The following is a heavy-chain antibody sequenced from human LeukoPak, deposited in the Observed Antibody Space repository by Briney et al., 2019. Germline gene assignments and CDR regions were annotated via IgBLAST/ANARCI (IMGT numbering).Heavy chain of an antibody. V-gene: IGHV3-7*01. CDR1: GFTFSSYW. D-gene: IGHD3-16*01. J-gene: IGHJ4*02. CDR2: IKQDGSEK. Sequence: PGGSLRLSCAASGFTFSSYWINWVRQAPGKGLEWVANIKQDGSEKFYVDSVKGQFTISRDNAKNSLYLQMNSLRGEDTAVYYCARDWGLDYWGQGTLVTVSS. CDR3: ARDWGLDY.